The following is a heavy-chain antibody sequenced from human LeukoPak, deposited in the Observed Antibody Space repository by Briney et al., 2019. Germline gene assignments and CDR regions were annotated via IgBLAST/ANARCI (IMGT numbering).Heavy chain of an antibody. D-gene: IGHD3-22*01. Sequence: GGSLRLSCAASGFTFSSYAMSWVRQAPGKGLEWVSAISGSGGSTYYADSVKGRFTISRDNSKNTLYLQMNSLRAEDTAVYYCAKEILWYYDSSGGESAEYFQHWGQGTLVTVSS. J-gene: IGHJ1*01. CDR3: AKEILWYYDSSGGESAEYFQH. V-gene: IGHV3-23*01. CDR1: GFTFSSYA. CDR2: ISGSGGST.